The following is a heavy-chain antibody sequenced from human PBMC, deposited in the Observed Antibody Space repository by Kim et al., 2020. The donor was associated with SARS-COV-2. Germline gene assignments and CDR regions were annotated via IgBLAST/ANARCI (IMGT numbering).Heavy chain of an antibody. CDR2: INHSGST. D-gene: IGHD6-13*01. V-gene: IGHV4-34*01. Sequence: SETLSLTCAVYGGSFSGYYWSWIRQPPGKGLEWIGEINHSGSTNYNPSLKSRVTISVDTSKNQFSLKLSSVTAADTAVYYCARGPIAAAGTLPHGGMDVWGQGTTVTVSS. CDR3: ARGPIAAAGTLPHGGMDV. CDR1: GGSFSGYY. J-gene: IGHJ6*02.